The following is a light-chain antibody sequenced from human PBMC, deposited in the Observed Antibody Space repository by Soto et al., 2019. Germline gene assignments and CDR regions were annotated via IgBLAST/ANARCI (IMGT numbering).Light chain of an antibody. V-gene: IGKV1-5*03. CDR2: KAS. J-gene: IGKJ1*01. Sequence: DIHMTQSPSTLSASVGDRVTITCRASQSISSWLAWYQQKPGKAPKLLIYKASSLESGVASRFSGSGSGTEFTLTISSLQPDDFATYYCQQYHGYSRTFGQGTKVEIK. CDR3: QQYHGYSRT. CDR1: QSISSW.